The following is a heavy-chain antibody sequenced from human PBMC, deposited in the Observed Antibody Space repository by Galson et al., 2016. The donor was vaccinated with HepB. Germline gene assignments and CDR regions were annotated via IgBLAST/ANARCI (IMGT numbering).Heavy chain of an antibody. CDR2: IYWDDDK. D-gene: IGHD6-19*01. CDR1: GFSLSTSGVG. V-gene: IGHV2-5*02. CDR3: AHRQGQWLDFQY. J-gene: IGHJ4*02. Sequence: PALVKPTQTLTLTCTFSGFSLSTSGVGVGWIRQPPGKALEWLALIYWDDDKRYSPSLKSRLTITKDTAKNQVVLTMTNMDAVDTGTNYCAHRQGQWLDFQYWGQGTLVTVSS.